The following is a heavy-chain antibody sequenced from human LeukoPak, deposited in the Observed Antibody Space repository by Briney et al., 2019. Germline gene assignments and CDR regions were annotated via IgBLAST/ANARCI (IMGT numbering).Heavy chain of an antibody. CDR1: GFTFSSYE. CDR3: ARAGTLLYSSSWYYYYMDV. V-gene: IGHV3-48*03. J-gene: IGHJ6*03. D-gene: IGHD6-13*01. Sequence: GGSLRLSCAASGFTFSSYEMNWVRQAPGKGLEWVSFISSSGSTIYYADSVRGRFTISRDNAKNSLYLQMNSLRAEDTAVYYCARAGTLLYSSSWYYYYMDVWGKGTTVTVSS. CDR2: ISSSGSTI.